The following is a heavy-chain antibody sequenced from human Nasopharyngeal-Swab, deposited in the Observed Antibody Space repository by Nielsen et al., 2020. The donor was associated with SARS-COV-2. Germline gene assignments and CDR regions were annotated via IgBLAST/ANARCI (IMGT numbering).Heavy chain of an antibody. CDR3: ARRALQDYYFDY. CDR1: GFTFSGSA. V-gene: IGHV3-30*04. Sequence: GGSLRLSCAASGFTFSGSAMHWVRQAPGKGLEWVAVASSDGRNKYYADSVKGRFTVSRDNSKNTLYLQMNSLRAEDTAVYYCARRALQDYYFDYWGQGTLVTVSS. J-gene: IGHJ4*02. CDR2: ASSDGRNK.